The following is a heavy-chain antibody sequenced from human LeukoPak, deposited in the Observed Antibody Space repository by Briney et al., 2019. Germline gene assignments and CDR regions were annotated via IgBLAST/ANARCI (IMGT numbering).Heavy chain of an antibody. CDR1: GFTFSAYA. D-gene: IGHD2-15*01. CDR3: AKPPDGYCSGGNCYGFDS. Sequence: GGSLRLSCAASGFTFSAYAMTWVRQAPGKGLEWVSGISSSGSITYYTDSVKGRFTISRDNSKNTMYLQLNSLRADDTAVYFCAKPPDGYCSGGNCYGFDSWGQGTLVTVSS. CDR2: ISSSGSIT. J-gene: IGHJ4*02. V-gene: IGHV3-23*01.